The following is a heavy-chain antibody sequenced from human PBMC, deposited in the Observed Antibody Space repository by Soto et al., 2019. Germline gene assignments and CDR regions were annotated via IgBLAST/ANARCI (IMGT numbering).Heavy chain of an antibody. D-gene: IGHD3-10*01. CDR1: GGSITSGGYY. V-gene: IGHV4-31*03. J-gene: IGHJ4*02. CDR2: IYDSGST. Sequence: SETLSLTCTVSGGSITSGGYYWSWIRQHPGKGLEWLGYIYDSGSTFYNPSLKNRITLSVDTSKNQFSLKLSSVTVADTAVYFCARKQAGYFYGIDYWGQGTLVTVPS. CDR3: ARKQAGYFYGIDY.